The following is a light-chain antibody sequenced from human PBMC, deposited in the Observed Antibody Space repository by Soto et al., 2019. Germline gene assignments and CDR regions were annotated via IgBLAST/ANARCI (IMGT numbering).Light chain of an antibody. V-gene: IGKV1-39*01. J-gene: IGKJ5*01. CDR1: QSISTY. Sequence: DIQMTQSPSSPSASVGDRVTITCRASQSISTYLSWYQQRPGKAPKLLIYAASRLQSGVPSRFSGSGSGTDFTLTISSLQPEDFATYYCQQSYTTSITFGQGTRREIK. CDR2: AAS. CDR3: QQSYTTSIT.